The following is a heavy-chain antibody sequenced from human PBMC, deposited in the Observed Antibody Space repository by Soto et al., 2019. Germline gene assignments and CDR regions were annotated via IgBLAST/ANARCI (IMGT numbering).Heavy chain of an antibody. D-gene: IGHD1-26*01. CDR2: ISAYNGNT. Sequence: QVQLVQSGAEVKKPGASVKVSCKASGYTFTSYGISWVRQAPGQGLEWMGWISAYNGNTNYAQKLQGRVTMTTDTATSTAYMELRSLRSDDTAVYYCARAYSGSYYSEAGLCFDYWGQGTLVTVSS. CDR1: GYTFTSYG. V-gene: IGHV1-18*01. CDR3: ARAYSGSYYSEAGLCFDY. J-gene: IGHJ4*02.